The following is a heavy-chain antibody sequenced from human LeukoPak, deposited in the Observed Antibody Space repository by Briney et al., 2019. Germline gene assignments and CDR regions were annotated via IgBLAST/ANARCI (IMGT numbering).Heavy chain of an antibody. CDR3: AKDAPTSWGSWYVSYFDY. D-gene: IGHD6-13*01. J-gene: IGHJ4*02. CDR2: ISGSGGST. CDR1: GFTFSSYA. V-gene: IGHV3-23*01. Sequence: GGSLRLSCAASGFTFSSYAMSWVRQAPGKGLEWVSAISGSGGSTYYADSVKGRFTISRDNSKNTLYLQMNSLRAEDTAVYYCAKDAPTSWGSWYVSYFDYWGQGTLVTVSS.